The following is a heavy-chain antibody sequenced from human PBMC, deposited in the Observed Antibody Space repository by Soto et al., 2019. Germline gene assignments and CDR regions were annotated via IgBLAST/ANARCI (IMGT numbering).Heavy chain of an antibody. CDR1: GFTFSDYY. J-gene: IGHJ6*03. D-gene: IGHD2-15*01. CDR3: ARDRYCSGGSCYFDYYYMDV. V-gene: IGHV3-11*01. Sequence: GGSLRLSCAASGFTFSDYYMSWIRQAPGKGLEWVSYISSSGSTIYYADSVKGPFTNSRDNAKNALYLQMNSLRAEDTAVYYCARDRYCSGGSCYFDYYYMDVWGKGTTVTVSS. CDR2: ISSSGSTI.